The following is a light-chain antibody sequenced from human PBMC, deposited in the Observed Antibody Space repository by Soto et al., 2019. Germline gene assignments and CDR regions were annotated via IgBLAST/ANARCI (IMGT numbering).Light chain of an antibody. CDR1: QRISNW. Sequence: DIQMTHSPSTLSASVVYIVTITCRSSQRISNWLAWYQQKPGKAPKLLIYDVSSLESGVPSRFSGSGSGTEYTLTISSLQPDDSATYYCQQYNNWPPITFGQGTRLEIK. CDR2: DVS. CDR3: QQYNNWPPIT. V-gene: IGKV1-5*01. J-gene: IGKJ5*01.